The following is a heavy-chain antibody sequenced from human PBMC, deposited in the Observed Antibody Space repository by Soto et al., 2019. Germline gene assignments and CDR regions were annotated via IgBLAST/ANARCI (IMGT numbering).Heavy chain of an antibody. CDR2: INHSGST. J-gene: IGHJ4*02. Sequence: PSETLSLTCAVYGGSFSGYYWSWIRQPPGKGLEWIGEINHSGSTNYNPSLKSRVTISVDTSKNQLSLKLSSVTAADTAVYYCATGRTLRNIVATPYYFDYWGQGTLVTVSS. CDR1: GGSFSGYY. V-gene: IGHV4-34*01. D-gene: IGHD5-12*01. CDR3: ATGRTLRNIVATPYYFDY.